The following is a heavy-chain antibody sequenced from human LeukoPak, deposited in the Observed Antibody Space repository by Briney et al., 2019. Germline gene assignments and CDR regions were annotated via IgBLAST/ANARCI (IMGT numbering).Heavy chain of an antibody. D-gene: IGHD1-26*01. CDR2: IYHSGST. J-gene: IGHJ4*02. CDR3: ARVPSGSRLDY. V-gene: IGHV4-59*12. CDR1: GGSISSYY. Sequence: SETLSLTCTVSGGSISSYYWSWIRQPPGKGLEWIGYIYHSGSTYYNPSLKSRVTISVDRSKNQFSLKLSSVTAADTAVYYCARVPSGSRLDYWGQGTLVTVSS.